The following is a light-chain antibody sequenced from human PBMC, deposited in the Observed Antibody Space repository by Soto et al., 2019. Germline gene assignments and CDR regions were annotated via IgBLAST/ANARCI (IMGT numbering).Light chain of an antibody. V-gene: IGLV1-40*01. Sequence: QSVLTQPPSGSGAPGQRVTISCTGSSSNIGAGYDVHWYQQIPGTAPKLLIYGNSNRPSGVPDRFSGSKSGTSASLAITGLQAEDEADYYCQSYDSSLSGEVLFGGGTKLTVL. J-gene: IGLJ2*01. CDR2: GNS. CDR3: QSYDSSLSGEVL. CDR1: SSNIGAGYD.